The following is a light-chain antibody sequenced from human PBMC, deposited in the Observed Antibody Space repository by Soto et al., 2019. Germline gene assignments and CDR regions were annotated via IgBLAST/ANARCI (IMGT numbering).Light chain of an antibody. CDR1: QGVSDG. V-gene: IGKV1-12*01. CDR3: QQANSYPWT. CDR2: GSS. Sequence: DIQMTQSPSSVSASVGDSVTITCRASQGVSDGIAWYQQKPGEAPKLLIYGSSSLLSGVPSRFSGTRSGTDFTLTISSLQPEDFATYYCQQANSYPWTFGQGTKVEIE. J-gene: IGKJ1*01.